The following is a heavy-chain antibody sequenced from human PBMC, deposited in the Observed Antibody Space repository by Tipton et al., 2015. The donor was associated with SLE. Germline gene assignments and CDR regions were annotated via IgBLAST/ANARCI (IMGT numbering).Heavy chain of an antibody. CDR2: IYYSGSGGST. CDR1: GGSISRYY. CDR3: ARGRTGSYYDFWSGNYYYEMDV. Sequence: TLSLTCTVSGGSISRYYWNWIRQPPGKGLEWIGYIYYSGSGGSTNYNPSLKSRVTISVDTSKNQFSLKLNSVTAADTAVYYCARGRTGSYYDFWSGNYYYEMDVWGQGTTVTVSS. D-gene: IGHD3-3*01. J-gene: IGHJ6*02. V-gene: IGHV4-59*01.